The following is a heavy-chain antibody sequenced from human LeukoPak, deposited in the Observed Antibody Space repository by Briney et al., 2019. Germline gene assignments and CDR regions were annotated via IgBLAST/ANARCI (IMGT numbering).Heavy chain of an antibody. J-gene: IGHJ4*02. Sequence: SETLSLTCTVSGGSISSYYWSRIRQPPGKGLEWIGYIYYSGSTNYNPSLKSRVTISVDTSKNQFSLKLSSVTAADTAVYYCARGGGRGGGFYYFDYWGQRTLVTVSS. CDR1: GGSISSYY. CDR2: IYYSGST. V-gene: IGHV4-59*01. CDR3: ARGGGRGGGFYYFDY. D-gene: IGHD3-16*01.